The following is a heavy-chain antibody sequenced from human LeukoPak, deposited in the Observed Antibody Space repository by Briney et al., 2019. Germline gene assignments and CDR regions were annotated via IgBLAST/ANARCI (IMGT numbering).Heavy chain of an antibody. CDR2: IWYDGSNK. J-gene: IGHJ4*02. CDR1: GFTFRSYG. D-gene: IGHD1-14*01. CDR3: AKEYRRPPDYFDY. V-gene: IGHV3-33*06. Sequence: GRSLRLSCAASGFTFRSYGMHWVRQAPGKGLEWVAVIWYDGSNKYYADSVKGRFTVSRDNSKNTLYLQMNSLRAEDTAVYYCAKEYRRPPDYFDYWGQGTLVTVSP.